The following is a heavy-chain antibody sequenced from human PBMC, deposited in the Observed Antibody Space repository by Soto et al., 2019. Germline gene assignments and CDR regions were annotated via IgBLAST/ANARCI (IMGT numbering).Heavy chain of an antibody. V-gene: IGHV1-3*01. CDR2: TNEGSGNT. Sequence: GASVKVSCKATGYSFKNYAVHWVRQAPGQRLEWMGFTNEGSGNTRFSQKFQGRISITRDTSASPVYLDLSSLTSEDTAIYYCARDDRSVSGVVTLDHWGPGTLVTVSS. CDR3: ARDDRSVSGVVTLDH. CDR1: GYSFKNYA. J-gene: IGHJ4*02. D-gene: IGHD3-3*01.